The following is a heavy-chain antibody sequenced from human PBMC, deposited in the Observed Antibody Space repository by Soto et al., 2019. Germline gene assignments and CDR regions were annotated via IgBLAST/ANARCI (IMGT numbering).Heavy chain of an antibody. D-gene: IGHD3-10*01. CDR1: GGTFSSYA. CDR3: ARESITMVRGVIYYYYGMDV. J-gene: IGHJ6*02. Sequence: ASVKVSCKASGGTFSSYAISWVRQAPGQGLEWMGGIIPIFGTANYAQKFQGKVTITADESTSTAYMELSSLRSEDTAVYYCARESITMVRGVIYYYYGMDVWGQGTTVTVSS. CDR2: IIPIFGTA. V-gene: IGHV1-69*13.